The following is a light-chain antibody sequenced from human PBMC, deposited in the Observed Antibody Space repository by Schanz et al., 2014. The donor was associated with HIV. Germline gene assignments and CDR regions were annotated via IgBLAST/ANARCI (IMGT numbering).Light chain of an antibody. CDR1: QSVSSSY. J-gene: IGKJ1*01. CDR2: GAS. Sequence: EIVLTQSPGPLSLSPGERATLSCRASQSVSSSYLAWYQQKPGQAPRLLIYGASSRATGIPDRFSGSGSGTDFTLTISRLEPEDFAVYYCQHHGAFGQGTKVEIK. CDR3: QHHGA. V-gene: IGKV3-20*01.